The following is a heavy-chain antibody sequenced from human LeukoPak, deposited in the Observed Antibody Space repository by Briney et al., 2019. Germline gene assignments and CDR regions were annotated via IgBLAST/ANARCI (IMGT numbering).Heavy chain of an antibody. D-gene: IGHD3-10*01. CDR3: ARGLKRITMVRGVPRWFDP. Sequence: SETLSLTCAVYGGSFSGYYWSWIRQPPGKGLEWIGEINHSGSTNYNPSLKSRVTISVDTSKNQFSLKLSSVTAADTAVYYCARGLKRITMVRGVPRWFDPWGQGTLVTVSS. J-gene: IGHJ5*02. CDR2: INHSGST. CDR1: GGSFSGYY. V-gene: IGHV4-34*01.